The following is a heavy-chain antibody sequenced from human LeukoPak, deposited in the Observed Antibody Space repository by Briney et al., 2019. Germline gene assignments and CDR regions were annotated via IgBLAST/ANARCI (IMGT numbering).Heavy chain of an antibody. J-gene: IGHJ6*03. Sequence: ASVKVSCKASGYTFTSYGISWVRQAPGQGLEWMGWISAYNGNTNYAQKLQGRVTMTTDTSTSTAYMELRSLRSDDTAVYYCARIVGATSGYYYYYMDAWGKGTTVTVSS. CDR3: ARIVGATSGYYYYYMDA. CDR2: ISAYNGNT. D-gene: IGHD1-26*01. CDR1: GYTFTSYG. V-gene: IGHV1-18*01.